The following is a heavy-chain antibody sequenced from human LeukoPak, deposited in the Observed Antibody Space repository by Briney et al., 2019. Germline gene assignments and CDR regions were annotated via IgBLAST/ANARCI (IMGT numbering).Heavy chain of an antibody. CDR2: IWYDGSNK. D-gene: IGHD3-22*01. Sequence: GGSLRLSCAASGFTFSSYAMHWVRQAPGKGLEWVAVIWYDGSNKYYADSVKGRFTISRDNSKNTLYLQMNSLRAEDTAVYYCARATSMIGFDYWGQGTLVTVSS. J-gene: IGHJ4*02. CDR3: ARATSMIGFDY. CDR1: GFTFSSYA. V-gene: IGHV3-33*08.